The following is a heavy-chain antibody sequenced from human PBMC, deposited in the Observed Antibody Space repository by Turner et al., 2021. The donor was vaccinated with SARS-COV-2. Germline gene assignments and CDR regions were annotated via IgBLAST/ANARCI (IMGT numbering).Heavy chain of an antibody. Sequence: QVQLQESGPGLVKPSETLSLTCSVAGGSITSYYWSWIRQAPGKGLEWIGYVYYDGSSNYNHSRKSRVTISVDTSKNQFSLKLTTVTAADTAVYYCASGSGSYSAWYFDYWGQGTLVAVSS. CDR2: VYYDGSS. J-gene: IGHJ4*02. CDR1: GGSITSYY. CDR3: ASGSGSYSAWYFDY. V-gene: IGHV4-59*01. D-gene: IGHD2-21*02.